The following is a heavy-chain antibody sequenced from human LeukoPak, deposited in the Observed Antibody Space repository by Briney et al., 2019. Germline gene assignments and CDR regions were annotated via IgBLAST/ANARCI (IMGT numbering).Heavy chain of an antibody. Sequence: SETLSLTCTVSGDSISSSSYYWGWIRQPPGKGLESIGSIYYSGSTYYNPSLKSRVTISVDTSKNQFSLKLSSVTAADTAVYYCAKQWGRYCSSTSCYNNYNYFDYWGQGTLVTVSS. CDR1: GDSISSSSYY. V-gene: IGHV4-39*01. J-gene: IGHJ4*02. D-gene: IGHD2-2*02. CDR2: IYYSGST. CDR3: AKQWGRYCSSTSCYNNYNYFDY.